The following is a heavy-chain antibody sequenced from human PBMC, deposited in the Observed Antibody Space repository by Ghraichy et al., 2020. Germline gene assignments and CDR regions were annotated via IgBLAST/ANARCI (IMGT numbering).Heavy chain of an antibody. Sequence: GGSLRLSCAASGFTFSSYAMSWVRQAPGKGLEWVSAISGSGGSTYYADSVKGRFTISRDNSKNTLYLQMNSLRAEDTAVYYCAKYPDSGRPSYYFDYWGQGTLVTVAS. CDR2: ISGSGGST. V-gene: IGHV3-23*01. D-gene: IGHD3-10*01. J-gene: IGHJ4*02. CDR1: GFTFSSYA. CDR3: AKYPDSGRPSYYFDY.